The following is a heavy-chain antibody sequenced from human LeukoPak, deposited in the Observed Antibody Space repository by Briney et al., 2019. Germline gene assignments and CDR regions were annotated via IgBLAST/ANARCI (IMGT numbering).Heavy chain of an antibody. CDR1: GFTFSSFA. CDR2: ISGSGGTT. J-gene: IGHJ4*02. CDR3: AKDLPEYGDYIEGY. Sequence: SGGSLRLSCAASGFTFSSFAMSWVRQAPGKGLEWVSTISGSGGTTNYADSVKGRFTFSRDNSKKMVYLQMNSLRLEDTAVYYCAKDLPEYGDYIEGYWGQGTLVTISS. V-gene: IGHV3-23*01. D-gene: IGHD4-17*01.